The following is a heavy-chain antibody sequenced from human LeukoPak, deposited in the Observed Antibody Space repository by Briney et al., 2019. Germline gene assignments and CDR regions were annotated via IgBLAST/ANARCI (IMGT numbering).Heavy chain of an antibody. CDR3: VKVYSIGYYYYGMDV. Sequence: GRSLRLSCAASGFTFDDYAMHWVRQAPGKGLEGVSGISWNSGIIGYADSVKGRFTVSRDNAKNSLYLQMNSLRAEDTALYYCVKVYSIGYYYYGMDVWGQGTTVTVSS. D-gene: IGHD2-15*01. CDR1: GFTFDDYA. CDR2: ISWNSGII. J-gene: IGHJ6*02. V-gene: IGHV3-9*01.